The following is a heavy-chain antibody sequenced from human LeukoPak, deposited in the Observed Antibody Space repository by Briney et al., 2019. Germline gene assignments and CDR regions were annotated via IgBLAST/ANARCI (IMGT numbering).Heavy chain of an antibody. CDR2: IIPIFGTA. CDR1: GGTFSSYA. CDR3: ARSRPGIVVVAATHFDY. Sequence: ASVKVSCKASGGTFSSYAISWVRQAPGQGLEWMGGIIPIFGTANYAQKFQGRVTITADKSTSTAYMELSSLRSEDTAVYYCARSRPGIVVVAATHFDYWGQGTLVTVSS. V-gene: IGHV1-69*06. J-gene: IGHJ4*02. D-gene: IGHD2-15*01.